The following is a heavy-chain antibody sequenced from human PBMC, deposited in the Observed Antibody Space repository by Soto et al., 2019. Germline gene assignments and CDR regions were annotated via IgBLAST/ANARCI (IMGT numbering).Heavy chain of an antibody. Sequence: QLQLQESGPGLVKPSETLSLTCTVSGGSISSSSYYWGWIRQPPGKGLEWIGSIYYSGSTYYNPSLKRRVTLSVDTSKNQFSLKLSSVTAADTAVYYCARPSPRYCSGGSCLEFPDAFDIWGQGTMLTVSS. V-gene: IGHV4-39*01. CDR1: GGSISSSSYY. D-gene: IGHD2-15*01. CDR2: IYYSGST. CDR3: ARPSPRYCSGGSCLEFPDAFDI. J-gene: IGHJ3*02.